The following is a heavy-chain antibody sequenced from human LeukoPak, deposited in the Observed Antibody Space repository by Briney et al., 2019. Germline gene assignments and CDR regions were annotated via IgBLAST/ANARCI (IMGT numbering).Heavy chain of an antibody. CDR3: AREGIGRWLQFCDY. D-gene: IGHD5-24*01. V-gene: IGHV4-59*12. CDR1: GGSISSSY. Sequence: PSETLSLTCTVSGGSISSSYWSWVRQPPGKGLEWIGYIYNSGNTNYNPSLKSRFTMSVDTSKNQFSLKLSSVTAADTAVYYCAREGIGRWLQFCDYWGQGTLVTVSS. CDR2: IYNSGNT. J-gene: IGHJ4*02.